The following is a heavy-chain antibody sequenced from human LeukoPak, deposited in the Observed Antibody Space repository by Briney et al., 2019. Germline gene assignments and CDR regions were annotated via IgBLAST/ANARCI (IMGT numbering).Heavy chain of an antibody. CDR3: TTDLGLTMIRGVIVY. V-gene: IGHV3-15*01. CDR2: IKSKGDGERT. CDR1: GFTFTNAW. J-gene: IGHJ4*02. Sequence: PGGSLRLSCAASGFTFTNAWITWVRQAPGKGLEWVGRIKSKGDGERTDYAAPVKGRFSMSRDDSKATMYLQMYSLEAEDTAVYYCTTDLGLTMIRGVIVYWGQGALVTVSS. D-gene: IGHD3-10*01.